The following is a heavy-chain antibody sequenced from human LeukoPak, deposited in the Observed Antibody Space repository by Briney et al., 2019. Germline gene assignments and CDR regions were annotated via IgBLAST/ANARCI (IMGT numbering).Heavy chain of an antibody. V-gene: IGHV4-59*01. CDR1: GGSISSYY. Sequence: SETLSLTCTVSGGSISSYYWSWIRQPPGKGLEWIGYIYYSGSTNYNPSLKSRVTISVDTSKNQFSLKLSSVTAADTAVYYCARIPAYYYDSSGYFDYWGQGTLVTVSS. D-gene: IGHD3-22*01. J-gene: IGHJ4*02. CDR2: IYYSGST. CDR3: ARIPAYYYDSSGYFDY.